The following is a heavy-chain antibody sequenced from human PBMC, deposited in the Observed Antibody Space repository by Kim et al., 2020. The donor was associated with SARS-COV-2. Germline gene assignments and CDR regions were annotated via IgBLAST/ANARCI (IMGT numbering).Heavy chain of an antibody. CDR1: GFTFSSYA. CDR3: ARIPTDSSSFRFHDY. V-gene: IGHV3-30-3*01. J-gene: IGHJ4*02. CDR2: ISYDGSNK. Sequence: GGSLRLSCAASGFTFSSYAMHWVRQAPGKGLEWVAVISYDGSNKYYADSVKGRFTISRDNSKNTLYLQMNSLRAEDTAVYYCARIPTDSSSFRFHDYWGQGTLVTVSS. D-gene: IGHD6-6*01.